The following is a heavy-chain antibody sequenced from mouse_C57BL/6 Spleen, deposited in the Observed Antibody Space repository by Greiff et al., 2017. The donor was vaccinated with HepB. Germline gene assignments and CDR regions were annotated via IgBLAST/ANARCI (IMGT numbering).Heavy chain of an antibody. V-gene: IGHV1-50*01. CDR1: GYTFTSYW. J-gene: IGHJ4*01. CDR3: AKIYYDYLYAMDY. D-gene: IGHD2-4*01. Sequence: QVQLQQPGAELVKPGASVKLSCKASGYTFTSYWMQWVKQRPGQGLEWIGEIDPSDSYTNYNQKFKGKATLTVDTSSSTAYMQLSSLTSEDSAVYFCAKIYYDYLYAMDYWGQGTSVTVSS. CDR2: IDPSDSYT.